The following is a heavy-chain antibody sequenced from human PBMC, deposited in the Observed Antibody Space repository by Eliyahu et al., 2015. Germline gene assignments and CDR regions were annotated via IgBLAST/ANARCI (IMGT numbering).Heavy chain of an antibody. CDR2: IWYDGSNQ. J-gene: IGHJ1*01. CDR3: ARDHDYSGNFLEH. D-gene: IGHD4-23*01. Sequence: QVQLVESGGGVVQPGRSXRLSCAASGFIFSDSAMPWVRQAPGKGLEWVAIIWYDGSNQYYADSVKGRFTISRDNSKNTVSLQMNSLRGEDTAIYYCARDHDYSGNFLEHWGQGTLVTVSS. CDR1: GFIFSDSA. V-gene: IGHV3-33*01.